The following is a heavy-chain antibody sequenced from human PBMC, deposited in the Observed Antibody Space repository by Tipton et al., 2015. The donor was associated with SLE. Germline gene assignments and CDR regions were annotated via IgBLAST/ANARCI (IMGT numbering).Heavy chain of an antibody. CDR2: IYHSGRT. CDR3: ARGRDSRYYYMDV. D-gene: IGHD2-15*01. V-gene: IGHV4-38-2*01. Sequence: GLVKPSETLSLTCAVSGYSISSGYYWGWIRQPPGKGLEWIGGIYHSGRTYYNPSLKSRVTISVDTSKNQFSLKLSSVTAADMAVYYCARGRDSRYYYMDVWGKGTTVTVSS. J-gene: IGHJ6*03. CDR1: GYSISSGYY.